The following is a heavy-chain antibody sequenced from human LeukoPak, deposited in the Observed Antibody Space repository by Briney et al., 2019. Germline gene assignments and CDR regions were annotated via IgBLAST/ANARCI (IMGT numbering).Heavy chain of an antibody. CDR1: GYTFTSYG. J-gene: IGHJ4*02. D-gene: IGHD6-13*01. CDR2: ISAYNGNT. V-gene: IGHV1-18*01. Sequence: ASVKVSCKASGYTFTSYGISWVRQAPGQGLEWMGWISAYNGNTNYAQKLQGRVTMTTDTSTSTAYMELSGLRSDDTAVYYCARGLYTSSWYAAVNFDYWGQGTLVTVSS. CDR3: ARGLYTSSWYAAVNFDY.